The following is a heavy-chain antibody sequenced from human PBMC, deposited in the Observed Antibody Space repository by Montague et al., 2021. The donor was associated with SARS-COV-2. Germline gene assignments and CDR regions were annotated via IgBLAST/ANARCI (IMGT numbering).Heavy chain of an antibody. CDR1: GGSIVSSSYY. D-gene: IGHD5-12*01. CDR3: ARHGIRGYSCFDPGRH. CDR2: LYYSGRT. Sequence: SETLSLTCTVSGGSIVSSSYYWDWIRQPPGQGLEYIGSLYYSGRTFHNPSLKSRVTMSVDTSRHQFSLNLTSVTAADTARYFCARHGIRGYSCFDPGRHWGRGILVTVSS. J-gene: IGHJ4*02. V-gene: IGHV4-39*01.